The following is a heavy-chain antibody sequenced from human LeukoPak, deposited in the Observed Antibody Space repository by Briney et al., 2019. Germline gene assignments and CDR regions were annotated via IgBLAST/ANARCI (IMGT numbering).Heavy chain of an antibody. V-gene: IGHV1-8*03. CDR2: MNPNSGNT. CDR1: GYTFTSYD. Sequence: ASVKVSCKASGYTFTSYDINWVRQAPGQGLEWMGWMNPNSGNTGYAQEFQGRVTITRNTSISTAYVELSSLRAEDTAVYYCARGDTKYCSSASCHNPFDQWGQGTLVTVSS. D-gene: IGHD2-2*02. CDR3: ARGDTKYCSSASCHNPFDQ. J-gene: IGHJ4*02.